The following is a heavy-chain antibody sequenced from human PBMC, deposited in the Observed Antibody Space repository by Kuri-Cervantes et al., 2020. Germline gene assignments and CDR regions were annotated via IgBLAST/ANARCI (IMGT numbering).Heavy chain of an antibody. V-gene: IGHV3-21*01. CDR1: GFTFSSYS. J-gene: IGHJ6*02. CDR3: ARDRLVSSGIYYHYGMDV. D-gene: IGHD6-25*01. Sequence: GESLKISCAASGFTFSSYSMNWVRQAPGKGLEWVSSISSDSSYRYYADSVKGRFSISRDSAKNSMYLQMNSLRAEDTAVYYCARDRLVSSGIYYHYGMDVWGQGTTVTVSS. CDR2: ISSDSSYR.